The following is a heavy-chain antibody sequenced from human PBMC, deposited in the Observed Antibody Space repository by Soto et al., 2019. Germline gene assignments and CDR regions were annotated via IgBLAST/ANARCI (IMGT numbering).Heavy chain of an antibody. CDR3: ARDGGALTTDFDY. CDR2: INAGNGNT. Sequence: QVQLVQSGAEVKKPGASVKVSCKASGYTFTSYAMHWVRQTPGQRLEWMGWINAGNGNTKYSQKFQGRVTMTRDTSASTAYMELSSLRSEDTAVYYCARDGGALTTDFDYWGQGTLVTVSS. CDR1: GYTFTSYA. D-gene: IGHD4-17*01. J-gene: IGHJ4*02. V-gene: IGHV1-3*01.